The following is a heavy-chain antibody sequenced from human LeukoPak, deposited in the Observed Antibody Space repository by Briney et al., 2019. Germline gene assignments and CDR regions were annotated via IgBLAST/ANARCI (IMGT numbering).Heavy chain of an antibody. CDR2: ISSNGGST. CDR1: GFTFSSYA. J-gene: IGHJ4*02. V-gene: IGHV3-64*01. D-gene: IGHD5-24*01. CDR3: ARWRWQQSEFDY. Sequence: PGGSLRLSCAASGFTFSSYAMHWVRQAPGKGLEYVSAISSNGGSTYYANSVKGRFTISRDNSKNTLYLQMGSLRAEDMAVYYCARWRWQQSEFDYWGQGTLVTVSS.